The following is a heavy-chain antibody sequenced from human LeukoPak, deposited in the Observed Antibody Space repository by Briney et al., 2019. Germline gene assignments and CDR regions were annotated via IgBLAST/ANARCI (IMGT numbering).Heavy chain of an antibody. CDR3: ARDGRYCSGGSCPRAIYYYYYGMDV. CDR1: GFTFSSYA. D-gene: IGHD2-15*01. V-gene: IGHV3-30-3*01. J-gene: IGHJ6*02. CDR2: ISYDGSNK. Sequence: GGSLRLSCAASGFTFSSYAMHWVRQAPGKGLEWVAVISYDGSNKYYADSVKGRFTISRDNSKNTLYLQMNSLRAEDTAVYYCARDGRYCSGGSCPRAIYYYYYGMDVWGQGTTVTASS.